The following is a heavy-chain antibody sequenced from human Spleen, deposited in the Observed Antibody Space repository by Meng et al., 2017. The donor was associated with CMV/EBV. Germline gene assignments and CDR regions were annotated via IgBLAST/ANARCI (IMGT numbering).Heavy chain of an antibody. Sequence: GESLKSSCAVSGFTFDSYSMNWVRQAPGKGLEWVSSISSSSSFIYYADSLKGRFTIARDNAKNSLYLQMNSLRAEDTAIYYCVRASDHDYWGQGTLVTVSS. V-gene: IGHV3-21*01. CDR3: VRASDHDY. CDR2: ISSSSSFI. CDR1: GFTFDSYS. J-gene: IGHJ4*02.